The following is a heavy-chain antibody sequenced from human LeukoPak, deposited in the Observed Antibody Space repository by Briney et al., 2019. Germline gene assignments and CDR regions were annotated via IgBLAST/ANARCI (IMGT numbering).Heavy chain of an antibody. D-gene: IGHD5-18*01. Sequence: GRSLRLSCAASGFTFSSYSMHWVRQAPGKGLEWVALTSYDGSNKYYADSVKGRFTISRDNSKNTLYLQMNSLRTEDTAMYYCAKDMGYTFGHAFDYWGQGTLVTVSS. CDR3: AKDMGYTFGHAFDY. CDR2: TSYDGSNK. J-gene: IGHJ4*02. V-gene: IGHV3-30-3*01. CDR1: GFTFSSYS.